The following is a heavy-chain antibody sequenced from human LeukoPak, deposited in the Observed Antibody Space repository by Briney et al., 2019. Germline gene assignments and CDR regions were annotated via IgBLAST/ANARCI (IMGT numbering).Heavy chain of an antibody. CDR1: GFTFDDYA. Sequence: GRSLRLSCKVSGFTFDDYAMHWVRQVPGKGLEWVSGITWNRDNIGYGDSVKGRFTVSRDNVKNVLYLQMKSLRPEDTALYYCAKDLSSAITSALVLDVWGQGTTVIVSS. D-gene: IGHD3-22*01. CDR3: AKDLSSAITSALVLDV. J-gene: IGHJ6*02. V-gene: IGHV3-9*01. CDR2: ITWNRDNI.